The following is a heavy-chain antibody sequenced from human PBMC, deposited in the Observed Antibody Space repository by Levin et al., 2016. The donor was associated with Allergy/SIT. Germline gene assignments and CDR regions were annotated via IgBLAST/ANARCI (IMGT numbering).Heavy chain of an antibody. D-gene: IGHD3-9*01. CDR2: MIPLFHTT. J-gene: IGHJ5*02. CDR1: GGTFRSYA. Sequence: SVKVSCKASGGTFRSYALSWVRQAPGQGLEWMGGMIPLFHTTNYAQKFQGRVTITADESTGTTYMELSGLRSEDTAVYYCARQTNPTTGSLFSWGQGTLVTVSS. CDR3: ARQTNPTTGSLFS. V-gene: IGHV1-69*13.